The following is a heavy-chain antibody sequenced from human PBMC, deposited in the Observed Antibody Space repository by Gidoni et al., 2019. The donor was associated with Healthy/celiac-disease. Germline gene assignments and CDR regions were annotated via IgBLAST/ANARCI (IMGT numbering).Heavy chain of an antibody. CDR1: GFTFRSHA. CDR3: APRITISLGLVFSY. D-gene: IGHD3-3*01. CDR2: ISGSVGST. V-gene: IGHV3-23*01. J-gene: IGHJ4*02. Sequence: EVQLLESGGGLVQPGGSLRLSCAAAGFTFRSHAMSWVRQAPGKGLELVSAISGSVGSTYYADSVKGRFTISIDNSKNTLYLHMNSLRSEDTAVYYCAPRITISLGLVFSYWGQGTLVTVSS.